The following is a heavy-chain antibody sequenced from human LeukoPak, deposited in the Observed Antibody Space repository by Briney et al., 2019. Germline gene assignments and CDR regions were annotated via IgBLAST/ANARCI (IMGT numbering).Heavy chain of an antibody. CDR1: GFIFNNYW. J-gene: IGHJ3*01. D-gene: IGHD4-23*01. CDR3: ARDDTQGRGNESYDALDF. CDR2: IKPDGNDK. V-gene: IGHV3-7*01. Sequence: GGSLRLSCATSGFIFNNYWMTWVRQAPGKGLEWVANIKPDGNDKNFVDSVKGRFTISRDSAKRSVYLQMNSLRVDDTAMYYCARDDTQGRGNESYDALDFWGQGTMVTVSS.